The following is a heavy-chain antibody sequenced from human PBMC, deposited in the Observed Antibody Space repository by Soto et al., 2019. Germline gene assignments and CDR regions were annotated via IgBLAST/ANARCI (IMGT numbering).Heavy chain of an antibody. CDR3: ARGPKTTVTDEHSLIRYYYYGMDV. Sequence: QVQLVQSGAEVKKPGASVKVSCKASGYTFTGYYMHWVRQAPGQGLEWMGWIKPTSGGTNYAQKCQGWVTMTRDTSISTAYMELSRLRSDDTAVYYCARGPKTTVTDEHSLIRYYYYGMDVWGQGTTVTVSS. V-gene: IGHV1-2*04. CDR2: IKPTSGGT. CDR1: GYTFTGYY. D-gene: IGHD4-17*01. J-gene: IGHJ6*02.